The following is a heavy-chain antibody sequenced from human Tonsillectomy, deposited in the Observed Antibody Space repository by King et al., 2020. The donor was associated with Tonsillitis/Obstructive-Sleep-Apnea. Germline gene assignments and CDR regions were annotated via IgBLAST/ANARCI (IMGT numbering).Heavy chain of an antibody. V-gene: IGHV1-46*01. J-gene: IGHJ4*02. CDR1: GYTFTSYY. CDR3: ASGYYIYYFDY. Sequence: AQLVQSGAEVKKPGASVKVSCKASGYTFTSYYMHWVRQAPGQGLEWMGIINLSGGSTSYAKKFQGRVTMTRDTSTSTVYMELSSLRSEDTAVYYCASGYYIYYFDYWGQGTLVTVSS. D-gene: IGHD3-22*01. CDR2: INLSGGST.